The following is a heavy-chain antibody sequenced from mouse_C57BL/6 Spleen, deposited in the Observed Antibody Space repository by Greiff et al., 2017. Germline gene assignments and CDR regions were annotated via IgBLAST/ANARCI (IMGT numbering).Heavy chain of an antibody. CDR2: IDPENGDT. V-gene: IGHV14-4*01. J-gene: IGHJ4*01. CDR1: GFNIKDDY. Sequence: VQLKESGAELVRPGASVKLSCTASGFNIKDDYMHWVKQRPEQGLEWIGWIDPENGDTEYASKFQGKATITADTSSNTAYLQLSSLTSEDTAVYYCTKGSPYAMDYWGQGTSVTVSS. CDR3: TKGSPYAMDY.